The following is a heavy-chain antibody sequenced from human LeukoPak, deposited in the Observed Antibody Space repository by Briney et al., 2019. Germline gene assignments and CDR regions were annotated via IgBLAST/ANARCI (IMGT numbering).Heavy chain of an antibody. J-gene: IGHJ4*02. Sequence: PGGSLRLSCAASFSTFNKAWMNWVRQAPGKGLEWVGRIKSRTGGGTTDYAAAVKGRFTISRDDSENTAYLQMNSLKIEDTAVYYCSTHPTSGFWGQGTLVTVSS. CDR3: STHPTSGF. D-gene: IGHD2-15*01. CDR2: IKSRTGGGTT. CDR1: FSTFNKAW. V-gene: IGHV3-15*07.